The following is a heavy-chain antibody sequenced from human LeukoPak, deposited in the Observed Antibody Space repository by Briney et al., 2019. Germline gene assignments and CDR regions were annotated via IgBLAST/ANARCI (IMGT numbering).Heavy chain of an antibody. CDR2: ISISSNYI. J-gene: IGHJ3*02. V-gene: IGHV3-21*01. D-gene: IGHD3-3*01. CDR1: GFTFSNHG. Sequence: NPGGSLRLSCAASGFTFSNHGMNWVRQAPGKGLEWVSSISISSNYIYYADSVKGRFTISRDNAKNSLYLQMNSLRAEDTAVYYCARGSRFGVVGRDAFDIWGQGTMVTVSS. CDR3: ARGSRFGVVGRDAFDI.